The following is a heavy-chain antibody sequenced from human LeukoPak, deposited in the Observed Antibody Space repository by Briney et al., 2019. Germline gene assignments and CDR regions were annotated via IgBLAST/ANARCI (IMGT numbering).Heavy chain of an antibody. J-gene: IGHJ6*02. V-gene: IGHV4-59*01. CDR1: GGSISSYY. CDR3: ARLGVVPAAMLYYYGMDV. D-gene: IGHD2-2*01. CDR2: IYYSGST. Sequence: SETLSLTCTVSGGSISSYYWSWIRQPPGKGVEWIGYIYYSGSTNYNPSLKSRVTISVDTSKNQFSLKLSSVTAADTAVYYCARLGVVPAAMLYYYGMDVWGQGTTVTVSS.